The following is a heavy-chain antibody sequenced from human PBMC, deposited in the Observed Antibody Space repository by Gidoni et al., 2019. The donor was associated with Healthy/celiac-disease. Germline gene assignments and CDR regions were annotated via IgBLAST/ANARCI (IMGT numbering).Heavy chain of an antibody. CDR2: INHSGST. V-gene: IGHV4-34*01. CDR3: ARFYTAAYYYYYYGMDV. D-gene: IGHD3-16*01. Sequence: QVQLQQWGAGLLKPSETLSLTCAVYGGSFSGYYWSWIRQPPGKGLEWIGEINHSGSTNYNPSLKSRVTISVDTSKNQFSLKLSSVTAADTAVYYCARFYTAAYYYYYYGMDVWGQGTTVTVSS. J-gene: IGHJ6*02. CDR1: GGSFSGYY.